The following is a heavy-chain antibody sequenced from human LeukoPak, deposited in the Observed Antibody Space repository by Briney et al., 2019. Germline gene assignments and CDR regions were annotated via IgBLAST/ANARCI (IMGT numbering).Heavy chain of an antibody. CDR3: ARARESMTTAGSYFDF. J-gene: IGHJ4*02. CDR1: GFTFSDYY. CDR2: ISSSGSTI. Sequence: GGSLRLSCAASGFTFSDYYMSWIRQAPGKGLEGVSYISSSGSTIYYADSVKGRFTISRDNAKNSLYLQMNSLRAEDTAVYYCARARESMTTAGSYFDFWGQGTLVTVSS. V-gene: IGHV3-11*01. D-gene: IGHD6-13*01.